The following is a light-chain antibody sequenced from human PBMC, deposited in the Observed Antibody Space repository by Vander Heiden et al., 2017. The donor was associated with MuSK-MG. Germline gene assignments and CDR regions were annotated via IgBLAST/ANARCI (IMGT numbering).Light chain of an antibody. CDR3: QLYNDLPWT. CDR2: DAS. Sequence: DIQMTQSPSSLSASVGDRVTITCQASQDINKYLNWYQQKSGKAPKLLIYDASNLQTGVPATFSGRGYGTHFTFTINNLQPEDIATYYCQLYNDLPWTFGQGTKVEIK. J-gene: IGKJ1*01. V-gene: IGKV1-33*01. CDR1: QDINKY.